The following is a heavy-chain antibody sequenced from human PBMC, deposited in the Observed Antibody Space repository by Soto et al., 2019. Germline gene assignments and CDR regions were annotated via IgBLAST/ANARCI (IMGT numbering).Heavy chain of an antibody. CDR2: INAGNGNT. V-gene: IGHV1-3*01. D-gene: IGHD3-10*01. J-gene: IGHJ6*02. Sequence: GASVKVSCKASGYTFTGYSMHWVRRAPGQRLEWMGWINAGNGNTKYSQKFQGRVTITRDTSASTAYMELSSLRSEDTAVYYCARDPGYYGSAALYYYGMDVWGQGTTVTVSS. CDR1: GYTFTGYS. CDR3: ARDPGYYGSAALYYYGMDV.